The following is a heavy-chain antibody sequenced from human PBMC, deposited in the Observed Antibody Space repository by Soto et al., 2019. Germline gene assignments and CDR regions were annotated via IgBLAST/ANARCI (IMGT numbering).Heavy chain of an antibody. V-gene: IGHV5-51*01. D-gene: IGHD2-15*01. CDR2: IYPGDSDT. CDR3: ARGGGYDSFDF. CDR1: GYSFTTYW. Sequence: PGESLKISCKGSGYSFTTYWIAWVRQMPGKGLEWVGIIYPGDSDTRYSPSFEGHVTISVDKSISTAFLQWNSLKASDNAIYYCARGGGYDSFDFWGQGIQVTVSS. J-gene: IGHJ4*02.